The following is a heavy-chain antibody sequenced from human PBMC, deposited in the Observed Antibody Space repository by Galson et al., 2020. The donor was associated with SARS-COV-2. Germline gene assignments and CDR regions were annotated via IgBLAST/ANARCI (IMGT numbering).Heavy chain of an antibody. Sequence: SETLSLTCTVSGYSISSGYYWGWIRQPPGKGLEWIGSIYHSGSTYYNPSLKSRVTISVDTSKNQFSLKLSSVTAADTAVYYCARYYYDSSGYYVTLDGFDYWGQGTLVTVSS. CDR2: IYHSGST. J-gene: IGHJ4*02. CDR3: ARYYYDSSGYYVTLDGFDY. D-gene: IGHD3-22*01. V-gene: IGHV4-38-2*02. CDR1: GYSISSGYY.